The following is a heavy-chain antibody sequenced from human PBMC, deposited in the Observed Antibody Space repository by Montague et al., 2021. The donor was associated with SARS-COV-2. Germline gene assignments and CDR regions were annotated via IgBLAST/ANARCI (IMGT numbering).Heavy chain of an antibody. D-gene: IGHD3-22*01. Sequence: CAISGDSVAGHSRRSDEHTSELQSVIHFVCRLYFGNKWYNDYAVSVKSRITINLDTSKNQFSLQLNSVTAEDTAVYYCARELRRIIMIVDIRGFDYWGQGTLVTVSS. V-gene: IGHV6-1*01. J-gene: IGHJ4*02. CDR3: ARELRRIIMIVDIRGFDY. CDR2: LYFGNKWYN. CDR1: GDSVAGHSRR.